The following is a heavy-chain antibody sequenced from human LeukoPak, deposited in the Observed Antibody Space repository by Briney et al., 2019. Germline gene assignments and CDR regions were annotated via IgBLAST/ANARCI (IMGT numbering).Heavy chain of an antibody. D-gene: IGHD3-9*01. CDR3: ARAHYDILTGYPNWFDP. CDR1: GYTFTSYG. V-gene: IGHV1-18*01. J-gene: IGHJ5*02. CDR2: ISAYNGNT. Sequence: ASVKVSCKASGYTFTSYGISWVRQAPGQGLEWMGWISAYNGNTNYAQKLQGRVTMTTDTSASTAYMEPRSLRSDDTAVYYCARAHYDILTGYPNWFDPWGQGTLVTVSS.